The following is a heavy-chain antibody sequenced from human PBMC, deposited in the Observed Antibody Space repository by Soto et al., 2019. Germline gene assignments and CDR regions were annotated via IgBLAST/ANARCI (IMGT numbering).Heavy chain of an antibody. Sequence: QVQLVQSGAEVKKPGASVKVSCKASGYTFTSYAMHWVRQAPGQRLEWMGWINAGNGNTKYSQKFQGRVTITRDTSASTAYMELSSLRSEDTAVYYCARAPHYYDSSGGGFDYCGQGTLVTVSS. J-gene: IGHJ4*02. CDR1: GYTFTSYA. CDR2: INAGNGNT. D-gene: IGHD3-22*01. CDR3: ARAPHYYDSSGGGFDY. V-gene: IGHV1-3*01.